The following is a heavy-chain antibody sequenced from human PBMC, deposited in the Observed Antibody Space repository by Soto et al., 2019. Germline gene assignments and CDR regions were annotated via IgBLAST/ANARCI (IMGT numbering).Heavy chain of an antibody. CDR1: GYTFTSYD. Sequence: GASVKVSCKASGYTFTSYDINWVRQATGQGLEWMGWMNPNSGNTGYAQKFQGRVTMTRNTSISTAYMELSSLRSEDTVVYYCARGWLRGAIFGVVHMRHFDYWGQGTLVTVSS. CDR3: ARGWLRGAIFGVVHMRHFDY. J-gene: IGHJ4*02. D-gene: IGHD3-3*01. CDR2: MNPNSGNT. V-gene: IGHV1-8*01.